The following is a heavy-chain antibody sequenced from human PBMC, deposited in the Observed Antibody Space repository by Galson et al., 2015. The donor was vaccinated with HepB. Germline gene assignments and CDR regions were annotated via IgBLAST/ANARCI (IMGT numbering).Heavy chain of an antibody. CDR3: TTDSVGATNAFDI. CDR1: GFTFSNAW. J-gene: IGHJ3*02. D-gene: IGHD1-26*01. Sequence: SLRLSCAASGFTFSNAWMNWVRQAPGKGLEWVGRIKSKTDGGTTDYAAPVKGRFTISRDDSKNALYLQMNSLKTEDTAVYYCTTDSVGATNAFDIWGQGTMVTVSS. CDR2: IKSKTDGGTT. V-gene: IGHV3-15*07.